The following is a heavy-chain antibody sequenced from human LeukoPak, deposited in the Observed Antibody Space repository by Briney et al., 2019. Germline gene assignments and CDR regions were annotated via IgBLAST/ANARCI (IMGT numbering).Heavy chain of an antibody. CDR1: GGSISSYY. Sequence: SETLSLTCTVSGGSISSYYWSWIRQPPGEGLEWIGYIYYSGSTNYNPSLKSRVTISVDTSKNQFSLKLSSVTAADTAVYYCARHTDLGYCSGGSCYYYYYMDVWGKGTTVTVSS. CDR3: ARHTDLGYCSGGSCYYYYYMDV. V-gene: IGHV4-59*01. CDR2: IYYSGST. D-gene: IGHD2-15*01. J-gene: IGHJ6*03.